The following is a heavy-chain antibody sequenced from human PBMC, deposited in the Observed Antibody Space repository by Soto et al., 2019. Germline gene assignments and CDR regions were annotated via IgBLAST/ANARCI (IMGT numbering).Heavy chain of an antibody. V-gene: IGHV3-30-3*01. CDR3: AREWRNCSSTSCDYYYYYGMDV. CDR1: GFTFSSYA. D-gene: IGHD2-2*01. CDR2: ISYDGSNK. Sequence: PGGSLRLSCAASGFTFSSYAMHWVRQVPGKGLEWVAVISYDGSNKYYADSVKGRFTISRDNSKNTLYLQMNSLRAEDTAVYYCAREWRNCSSTSCDYYYYYGMDVWGQGTTVTVSS. J-gene: IGHJ6*02.